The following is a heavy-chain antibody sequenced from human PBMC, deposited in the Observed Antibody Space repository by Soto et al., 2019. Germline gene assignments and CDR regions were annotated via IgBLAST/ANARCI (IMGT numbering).Heavy chain of an antibody. CDR2: IWYDGSNK. CDR3: ARDSLSIVVVPAAMLDY. D-gene: IGHD2-2*01. V-gene: IGHV3-33*01. Sequence: PGGSLRLSCAASGFTFSSYGMHWVRQAPGKGLEWVAVIWYDGSNKYYADSVKGRFTISRDNSKNTLYLQMNSLRAEDTAVYYCARDSLSIVVVPAAMLDYWGQGTLVTVSS. CDR1: GFTFSSYG. J-gene: IGHJ4*02.